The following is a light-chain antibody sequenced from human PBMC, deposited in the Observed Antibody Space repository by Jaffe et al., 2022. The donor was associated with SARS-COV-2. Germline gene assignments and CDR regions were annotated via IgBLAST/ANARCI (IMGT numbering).Light chain of an antibody. V-gene: IGLV3-9*01. CDR1: NIETKD. Sequence: SYDLTQPLSVSVALGQTASITCGGHNIETKDVHWYHQKPGQAPVLVIYRDSKRPSGIPERFSGSNSGNTATLTINRAQAGDEGDYLCQVWDSTTVIFGGGTKLTVL. CDR2: RDS. J-gene: IGLJ2*01. CDR3: QVWDSTTVI.